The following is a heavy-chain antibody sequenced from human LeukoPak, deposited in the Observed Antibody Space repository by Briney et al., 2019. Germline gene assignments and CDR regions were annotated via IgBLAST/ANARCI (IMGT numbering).Heavy chain of an antibody. CDR2: IWYDGSKK. J-gene: IGHJ4*02. V-gene: IGHV3-33*01. Sequence: PGGSLRLSCVASGFSFSAYGMHWLRQAPGKGLEWVAVIWYDGSKKFHADSVKGRFTISRDDSKNTLYLQMNSLRADDTAVYYCARDGGSYYRVFDYWGQGTLVTVSS. CDR3: ARDGGSYYRVFDY. CDR1: GFSFSAYG. D-gene: IGHD1-26*01.